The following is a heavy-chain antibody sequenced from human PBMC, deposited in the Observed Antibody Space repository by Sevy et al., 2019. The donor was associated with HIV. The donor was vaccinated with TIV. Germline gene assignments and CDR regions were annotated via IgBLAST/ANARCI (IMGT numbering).Heavy chain of an antibody. CDR3: AGEGCTKPHDY. CDR1: GFTFSKYS. Sequence: GGSLRLSCAASGFTFSKYSMSWVRQPPGKGLEWVSTLSFGCGEINHADSVKGRFTISRDNSKNSLYLKMNNLGAEDTAVYYCAGEGCTKPHDYWGQGTLVTVSS. CDR2: LSFGCGEI. D-gene: IGHD2-8*01. V-gene: IGHV3-23*01. J-gene: IGHJ4*02.